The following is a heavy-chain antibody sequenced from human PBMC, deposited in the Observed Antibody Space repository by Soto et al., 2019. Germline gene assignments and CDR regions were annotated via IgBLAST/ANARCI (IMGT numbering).Heavy chain of an antibody. CDR1: GGSISSSSYY. D-gene: IGHD6-19*01. CDR3: ARHAWAIAVAGTHFDY. J-gene: IGHJ4*02. V-gene: IGHV4-39*01. Sequence: SETLSLTCTVSGGSISSSSYYWGWIRQPPGKGLEWIGSIYYSGSTYYNPSLKSRVTISVDTSKNQFSLKLSSVTAADTAVYYCARHAWAIAVAGTHFDYWGQGTLVTVS. CDR2: IYYSGST.